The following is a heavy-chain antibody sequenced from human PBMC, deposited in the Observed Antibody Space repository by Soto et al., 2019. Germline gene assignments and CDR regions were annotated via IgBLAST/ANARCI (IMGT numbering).Heavy chain of an antibody. Sequence: QVQLVESGGGVVQPGRSLRLSCAASGFTFSSYGMHWVRQAPGKGLEWVAVISYDGSNKYYADSVKGRFTISRDNSKNTLYLQMNSLRAEDTAVYYCAKIVVAVARSIDYWGQGTLVTVSS. CDR3: AKIVVAVARSIDY. CDR2: ISYDGSNK. D-gene: IGHD6-19*01. V-gene: IGHV3-30*18. J-gene: IGHJ4*02. CDR1: GFTFSSYG.